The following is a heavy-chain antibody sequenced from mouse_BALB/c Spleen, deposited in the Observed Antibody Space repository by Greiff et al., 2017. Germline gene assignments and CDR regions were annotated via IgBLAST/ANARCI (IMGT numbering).Heavy chain of an antibody. CDR1: GYTFTSYT. Sequence: QVQLKPSAAELARPGASVKMSCKASGYTFTSYTMHWVKQRPGQGLEWIGYINPSSGYTEYNQKFKDKTTLTADKSSSTAYMQLSSLTSEDSAVYYCARHHYYGSSYDAMDDWGQGTSVTVAS. D-gene: IGHD1-1*01. J-gene: IGHJ4*01. CDR2: INPSSGYT. V-gene: IGHV1-4*02. CDR3: ARHHYYGSSYDAMDD.